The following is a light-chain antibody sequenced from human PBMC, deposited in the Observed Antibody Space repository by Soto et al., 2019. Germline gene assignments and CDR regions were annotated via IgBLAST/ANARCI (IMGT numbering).Light chain of an antibody. CDR2: GAS. CDR1: QSVSSSY. Sequence: EIVLTQSPGTLSLSPGERATLSCRASQSVSSSYLAWYQQKPSQAPRLLIYGASTRATAIPDRFSGSGSGTDFTLTINRLEPEDFAVYYCQQFGGSWTFGQGTKVDIK. CDR3: QQFGGSWT. J-gene: IGKJ1*01. V-gene: IGKV3-20*01.